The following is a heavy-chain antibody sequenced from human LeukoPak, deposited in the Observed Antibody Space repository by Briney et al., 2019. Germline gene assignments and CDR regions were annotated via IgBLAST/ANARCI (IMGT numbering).Heavy chain of an antibody. Sequence: GGSLRLSCAASGFTFSSYEMNWVRQAPGKGLEWVSYISRSGSSIDYADSVKGRFTISRDNAKNSLYLQMNSLRAEDTAVYYCARDGGNNYAYDYWGQGTLVTVSS. D-gene: IGHD5-18*01. V-gene: IGHV3-48*03. CDR3: ARDGGNNYAYDY. CDR1: GFTFSSYE. J-gene: IGHJ4*02. CDR2: ISRSGSSI.